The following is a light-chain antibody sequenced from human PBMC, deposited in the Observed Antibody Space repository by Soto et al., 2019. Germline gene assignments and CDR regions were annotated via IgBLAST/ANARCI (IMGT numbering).Light chain of an antibody. Sequence: DIQMTQSPSSLSASVGDSVTITCRARQGISNYLAWYQQKPGKVPKLLIYAASTLKSGVTSRFSGSGSGTDFTLTISSLQPEAGATYYCQKYNSARWTFGQGTKVEIK. J-gene: IGKJ1*01. CDR3: QKYNSARWT. CDR1: QGISNY. CDR2: AAS. V-gene: IGKV1-27*01.